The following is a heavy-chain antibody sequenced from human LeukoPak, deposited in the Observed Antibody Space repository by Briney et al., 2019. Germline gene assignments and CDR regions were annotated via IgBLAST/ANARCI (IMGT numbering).Heavy chain of an antibody. D-gene: IGHD3-16*01. CDR2: ISGSGTNI. Sequence: GGSLTLSCAASGLSFTNYAMTWVRQAPGKGLEWVSVISGSGTNIYYADSVRGRFTISRDNSGNTVFLQMNSLRAEDAAVYYCAKGIGDLYYTLDVWGQGTTVSVSS. CDR1: GLSFTNYA. CDR3: AKGIGDLYYTLDV. J-gene: IGHJ6*02. V-gene: IGHV3-23*01.